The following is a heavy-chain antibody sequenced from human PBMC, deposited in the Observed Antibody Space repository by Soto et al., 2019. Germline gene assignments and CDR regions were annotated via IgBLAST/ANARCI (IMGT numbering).Heavy chain of an antibody. CDR3: ARSPGSAGWYDF. CDR1: GYTFIGYY. CDR2: INPNSGGT. Sequence: QVQLVQSGAEVKKPGASAKVSCKASGYTFIGYYMHWVRQAPGQGLEWMGWINPNSGGTSPAQKFQGRVTMTRDTSITTAYMELSSLRFDDTAVYYCARSPGSAGWYDFWGQGTLVTVSS. D-gene: IGHD6-13*01. V-gene: IGHV1-2*02. J-gene: IGHJ5*01.